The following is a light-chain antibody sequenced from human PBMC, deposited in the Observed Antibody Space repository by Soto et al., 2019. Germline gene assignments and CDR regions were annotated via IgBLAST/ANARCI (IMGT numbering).Light chain of an antibody. V-gene: IGKV3-11*01. CDR1: QNVAEH. Sequence: EVVLTHSPATLSLSPWEKATLSCRASQNVAEHLAGYQHKPGQPPRLLIYDASDRANGVPPRFSGSGFGTDFTLTITTLEPEDFAVYFCQQHASWPPVTFGQGTGLDNK. CDR2: DAS. J-gene: IGKJ2*01. CDR3: QQHASWPPVT.